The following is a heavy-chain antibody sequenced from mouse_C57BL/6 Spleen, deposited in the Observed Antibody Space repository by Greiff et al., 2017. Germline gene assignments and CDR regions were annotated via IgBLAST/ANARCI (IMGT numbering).Heavy chain of an antibody. CDR3: ARLGSYCPGAWFAY. Sequence: QVQLKQPGAELVRPGTSVKLSCKASGYTFTSYWMHWVKQRPGQGLEWIGVIDPSDSYTNYNQKFKGKATLTVDTSSSTAYMQLSSLTSEDSAVYYCARLGSYCPGAWFAYWGQGTLVTVSA. D-gene: IGHD1-1*01. CDR1: GYTFTSYW. J-gene: IGHJ3*01. CDR2: IDPSDSYT. V-gene: IGHV1-59*01.